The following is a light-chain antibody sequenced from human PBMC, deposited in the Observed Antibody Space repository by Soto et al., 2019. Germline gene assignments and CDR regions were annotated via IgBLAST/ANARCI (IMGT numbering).Light chain of an antibody. CDR3: QHCFNLPRP. Sequence: DISMSPSPSSPSSSVGETITITCWASQSISSTLTWFQHSPGQPPKLLMFAASNLPAGVPPRFSGSGSGTSFSLSIRSLQPEDFAPYYCQHCFNLPRPFGPGTKVDI. CDR2: AAS. CDR1: QSISST. J-gene: IGKJ1*01. V-gene: IGKV1-39*01.